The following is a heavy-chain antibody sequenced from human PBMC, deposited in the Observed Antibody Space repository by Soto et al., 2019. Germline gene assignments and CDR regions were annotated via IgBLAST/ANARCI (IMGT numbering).Heavy chain of an antibody. CDR2: IYYSGST. CDR3: AREQRSIVSPWFDP. V-gene: IGHV4-61*01. J-gene: IGHJ5*02. CDR1: GGSVNSGSYY. D-gene: IGHD2-15*01. Sequence: QVQLQESGPGLVKPSETLSLTCTVSGGSVNSGSYYWSWIRQPPGKGLEWIGNIYYSGSTIYNPSLKSRVTISVDTSKRPCSRKLTSVTAAATAVYYCAREQRSIVSPWFDPWGQGTLVTVSS.